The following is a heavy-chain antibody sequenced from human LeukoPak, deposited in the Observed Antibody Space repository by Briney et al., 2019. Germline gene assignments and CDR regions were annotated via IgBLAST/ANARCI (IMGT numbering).Heavy chain of an antibody. D-gene: IGHD1-26*01. Sequence: PGGSLRLSCAASGFTFSNYDMHWVRQAPGKGLEYVSAISANGVNTYYANSVKGRFTISRDNSKNTLYLQMGSLRAEDTGVYYCARGSSGSYSVWGQGTMVTVSS. CDR1: GFTFSNYD. V-gene: IGHV3-64*01. J-gene: IGHJ3*01. CDR2: ISANGVNT. CDR3: ARGSSGSYSV.